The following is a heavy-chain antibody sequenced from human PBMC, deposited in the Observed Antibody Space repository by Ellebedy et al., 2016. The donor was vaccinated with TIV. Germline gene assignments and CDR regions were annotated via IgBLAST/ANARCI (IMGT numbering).Heavy chain of an antibody. CDR2: IHPNGIVT. Sequence: GGSLRLSCEVSGFTFSNYWMHWVRQTPEKGLVWVSRIHPNGIVTSYADSVKGRFTISRDNAKNTLFLQMNSLRAEDTAVYYCARVFQGMVDYFDYWGQGTLVAVSS. CDR3: ARVFQGMVDYFDY. CDR1: GFTFSNYW. D-gene: IGHD2-8*01. V-gene: IGHV3-74*01. J-gene: IGHJ4*02.